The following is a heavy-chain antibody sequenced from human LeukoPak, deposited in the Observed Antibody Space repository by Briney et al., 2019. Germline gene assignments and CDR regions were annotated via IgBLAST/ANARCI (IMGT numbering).Heavy chain of an antibody. J-gene: IGHJ3*02. Sequence: SETLSLTCTVSGGSISSYYWSWIRQPPGKGLEWIGYIYYSGSTNYNPSLKSRVTISVDTSKNQFSLKLSSVTAADTAVYYCARYPYSSSWNDAFDIWGQGTMVTVSS. V-gene: IGHV4-59*01. CDR1: GGSISSYY. D-gene: IGHD6-13*01. CDR3: ARYPYSSSWNDAFDI. CDR2: IYYSGST.